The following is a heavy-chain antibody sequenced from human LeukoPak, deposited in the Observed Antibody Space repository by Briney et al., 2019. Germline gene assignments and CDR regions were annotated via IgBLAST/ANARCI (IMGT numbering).Heavy chain of an antibody. CDR1: GFTFSSYW. V-gene: IGHV3-7*01. J-gene: IGHJ6*03. CDR3: ARSVEAGYMDV. CDR2: INQDGSQK. Sequence: GESLKISCKGSGFTFSSYWLTWVRQAPGKGLEWVANINQDGSQKYYVDSLKGRFTISRDNAKNSLFLQMNSLSAEDTAVYYCARSVEAGYMDVWGKGTTVTISS. D-gene: IGHD3-10*01.